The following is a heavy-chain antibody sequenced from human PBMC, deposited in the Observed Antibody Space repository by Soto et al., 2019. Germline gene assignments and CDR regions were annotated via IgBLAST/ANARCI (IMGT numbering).Heavy chain of an antibody. CDR1: GFTFSGSA. CDR3: TLKGGTVTKIPYYFDY. CDR2: IRSKANSYAT. J-gene: IGHJ4*02. D-gene: IGHD4-17*01. Sequence: EVQLVESGGGLVQPGGSLKLSCAASGFTFSGSAMHWVRQASGKGLEWVGRIRSKANSYATAYAASVKGRFTISRDDSKNTAYLQMNSLKTEDTAVYYCTLKGGTVTKIPYYFDYWGQGTLVTVSS. V-gene: IGHV3-73*01.